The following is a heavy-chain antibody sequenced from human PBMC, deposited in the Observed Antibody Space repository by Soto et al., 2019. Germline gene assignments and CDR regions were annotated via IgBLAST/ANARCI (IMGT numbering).Heavy chain of an antibody. V-gene: IGHV3-74*01. CDR3: AKVGTMRPDY. Sequence: PGGSLRLSCAASGFTFSISWMHWVRQVPGKGLEWVSRITSDGSETIYADSVKGRFTISRDNSKNTLYLQMNSLRAEDTAVYYCAKVGTMRPDYWGQGTLVTVSS. CDR1: GFTFSISW. CDR2: ITSDGSET. D-gene: IGHD3-10*01. J-gene: IGHJ4*02.